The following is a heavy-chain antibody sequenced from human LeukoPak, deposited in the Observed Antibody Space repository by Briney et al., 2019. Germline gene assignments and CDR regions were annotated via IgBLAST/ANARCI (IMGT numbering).Heavy chain of an antibody. CDR1: GYTFTSYW. D-gene: IGHD6-19*01. Sequence: GESLKISCKGSGYTFTSYWIGWVRQMPGKGLEWMGIFYPGDSDTRYSPSFQGQVTISADKSISTAYLQWSSLKASDSAIYYCARPSFSSGWTGFDYWGQGTLVTVSS. V-gene: IGHV5-51*01. CDR3: ARPSFSSGWTGFDY. CDR2: FYPGDSDT. J-gene: IGHJ4*02.